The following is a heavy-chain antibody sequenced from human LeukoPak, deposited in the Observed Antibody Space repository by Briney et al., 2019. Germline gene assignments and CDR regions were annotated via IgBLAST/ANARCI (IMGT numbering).Heavy chain of an antibody. J-gene: IGHJ1*01. CDR1: GDSISSYY. CDR2: IYYSGST. V-gene: IGHV4-59*01. CDR3: ASGPVPEYLQH. D-gene: IGHD2-2*01. Sequence: PSETLSLTCTVSGDSISSYYWSWIRQPPGKGLEWIGYIYYSGSTNYNSSLRSRITISVDTSKNQFSLKLSSVTTADTAVYYCASGPVPEYLQHWGQGTLVTVSA.